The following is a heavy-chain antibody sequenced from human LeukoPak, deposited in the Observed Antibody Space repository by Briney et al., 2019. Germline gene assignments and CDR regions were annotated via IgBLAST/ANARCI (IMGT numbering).Heavy chain of an antibody. V-gene: IGHV3-66*02. D-gene: IGHD5-12*01. CDR2: IYSSGST. Sequence: GGSLRLSCAASGFTVSSNYMSWVRQAPGKGLEWVSVIYSSGSTYYADSVKGRFTISRDNSKNTLYLQMNSLRAEDTAVYYCASGDDYDYYFDYWGQGTLVTVSS. CDR1: GFTVSSNY. J-gene: IGHJ4*02. CDR3: ASGDDYDYYFDY.